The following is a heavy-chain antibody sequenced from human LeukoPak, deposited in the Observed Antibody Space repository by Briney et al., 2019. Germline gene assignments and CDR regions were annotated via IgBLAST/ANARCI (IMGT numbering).Heavy chain of an antibody. V-gene: IGHV1-2*06. CDR3: ARVSGGYCYDSSGYFTYYFDY. CDR1: GYTFTGYY. J-gene: IGHJ4*02. D-gene: IGHD3-22*01. CDR2: INPNSGGT. Sequence: EASVEVSCKASGYTFTGYYMHWVRQAPGQGLEWMGRINPNSGGTNYAQKFQGRVTMTRDTSISTAYMELSRLRSDDTAVYFCARVSGGYCYDSSGYFTYYFDYWGQGTLVTVSS.